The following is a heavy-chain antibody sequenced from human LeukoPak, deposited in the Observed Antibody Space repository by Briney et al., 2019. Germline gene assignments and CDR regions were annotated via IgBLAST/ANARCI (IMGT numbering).Heavy chain of an antibody. CDR2: ISYDGSYT. CDR3: ARTKSEPTYGQHHGLDN. CDR1: GFSLRNYA. Sequence: GGSLRLSCEASGFSLRNYAMHWVRQAPGKGLEWVAVISYDGSYTKYGDFVKGRLTISRDNSQDTLYLQMDSLRAEGTAVYYCARTKSEPTYGQHHGLDNWGQGTLVTVSS. J-gene: IGHJ4*02. V-gene: IGHV3-30*03. D-gene: IGHD3-10*01.